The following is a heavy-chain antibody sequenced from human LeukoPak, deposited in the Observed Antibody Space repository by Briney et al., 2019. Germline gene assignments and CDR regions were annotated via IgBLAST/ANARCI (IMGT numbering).Heavy chain of an antibody. CDR2: IIPIFGTA. J-gene: IGHJ4*02. Sequence: SVKVSCKASGYTFTTYGISWVRQAPGQGLEWMGGIIPIFGTANYAQKFQGRVTITADKSTSTAYMELSSLRSEDTAVYYCARAGYSSGWFDYWGQGTLVTVSS. D-gene: IGHD6-19*01. CDR1: GYTFTTYG. CDR3: ARAGYSSGWFDY. V-gene: IGHV1-69*06.